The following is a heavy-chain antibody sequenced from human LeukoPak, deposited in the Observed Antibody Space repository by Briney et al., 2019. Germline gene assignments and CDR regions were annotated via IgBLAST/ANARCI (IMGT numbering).Heavy chain of an antibody. V-gene: IGHV1-2*02. J-gene: IGHJ5*02. CDR2: INPNSGGT. CDR1: GYTFTGYY. D-gene: IGHD6-19*01. Sequence: GASVKVSCEASGYTFTGYYMHWVRQAPGQGLEWMGWINPNSGGTNYAQKFQGRVTMTRDTSISTAYMELSRLRSDDTAVYYCARGDRAVAGAWGWFDPWGQGTLVTVSS. CDR3: ARGDRAVAGAWGWFDP.